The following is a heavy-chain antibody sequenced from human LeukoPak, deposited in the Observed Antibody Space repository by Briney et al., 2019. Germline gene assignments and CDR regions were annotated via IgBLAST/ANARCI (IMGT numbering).Heavy chain of an antibody. J-gene: IGHJ4*02. CDR3: ARGRDGYNSDTDY. CDR2: INPSGGSR. D-gene: IGHD5-24*01. V-gene: IGHV1-46*01. Sequence: ASVKVSCKASGYTFTNYYLHWVRQAPGQGLEWMGLINPSGGSRSYAQKFQDRVTMTSDTSTSTVYMGLSGLRSEDTAVFYCARGRDGYNSDTDYWDQGTLVTVSS. CDR1: GYTFTNYY.